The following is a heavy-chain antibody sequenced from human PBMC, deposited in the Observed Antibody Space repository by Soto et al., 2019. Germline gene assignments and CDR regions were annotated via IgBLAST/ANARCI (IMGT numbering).Heavy chain of an antibody. V-gene: IGHV4-34*01. CDR1: GGSFSGYY. J-gene: IGHJ5*02. Sequence: SETLSLTCAVYGGSFSGYYWSWIRQPPGKGLEWIGEINHSGSTNYNPSLKSRVTISVDTSKNQFSLKLSSVTAADTAVYYCARGRRWFDPWGQGTLVTVSS. CDR2: INHSGST. CDR3: ARGRRWFDP.